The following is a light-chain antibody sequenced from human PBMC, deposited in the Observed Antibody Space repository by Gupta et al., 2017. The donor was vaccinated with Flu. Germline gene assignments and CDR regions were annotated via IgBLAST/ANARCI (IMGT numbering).Light chain of an antibody. V-gene: IGKV1-17*01. CDR3: RQQTSAPSN. CDR1: QGIRDG. CDR2: AAS. J-gene: IGKJ2*01. Sequence: DIQMTQSPSSLSASVGDRVTITCRASQGIRDGLAWFQQKPGKAPNRLIYAASSWESGVPSRLRGSGYGTEFTLTISSRQPEDFATYYGRQQTSAPSNFGKGTKMEIK.